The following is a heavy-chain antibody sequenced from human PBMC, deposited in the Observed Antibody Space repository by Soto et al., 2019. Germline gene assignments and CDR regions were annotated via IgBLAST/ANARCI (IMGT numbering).Heavy chain of an antibody. CDR3: ARDGGRRLTGYYRINWFDP. Sequence: QVQLVQSGAEVKKPGSSVKVSCKASGGTFSSYTISWVRQAPGQGLEWMGRIIPILGIANYAQKFQGRVTITAEKYTSTAYMELSSLRSEDTAVYYCARDGGRRLTGYYRINWFDPWGQGTLVTVSS. CDR2: IIPILGIA. CDR1: GGTFSSYT. J-gene: IGHJ5*02. D-gene: IGHD3-9*01. V-gene: IGHV1-69*08.